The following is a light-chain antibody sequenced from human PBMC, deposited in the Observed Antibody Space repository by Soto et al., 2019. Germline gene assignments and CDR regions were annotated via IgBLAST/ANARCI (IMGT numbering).Light chain of an antibody. CDR1: SSDVGGYNY. V-gene: IGLV2-14*03. CDR3: SSYTSSSTYV. J-gene: IGLJ1*01. Sequence: QSVLTQPASVSGSPGQSITISCTGTSSDVGGYNYVSWYQQHPGKVPKLMIYDVSNRPSGVSNRFSGSKSGNTASLTISGLQAEDDADYYCSSYTSSSTYVFGIGPKVTVL. CDR2: DVS.